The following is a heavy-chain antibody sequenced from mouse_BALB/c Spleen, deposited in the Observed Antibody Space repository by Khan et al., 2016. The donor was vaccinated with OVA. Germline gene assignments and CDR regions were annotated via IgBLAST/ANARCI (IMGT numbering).Heavy chain of an antibody. CDR3: ARDGYSPWFAY. J-gene: IGHJ3*01. CDR1: GFNIKDYY. CDR2: IDPENGNT. V-gene: IGHV14-1*02. Sequence: VQLQQSGAELVRPGALVKLSCKASGFNIKDYYMHWVKQRPEQGLVWIGRIDPENGNTIYDPKFQGKASITSDTSSNTAYLQLSSLTSEDTAVYYCARDGYSPWFAYWGQGTLGTVSA. D-gene: IGHD2-3*01.